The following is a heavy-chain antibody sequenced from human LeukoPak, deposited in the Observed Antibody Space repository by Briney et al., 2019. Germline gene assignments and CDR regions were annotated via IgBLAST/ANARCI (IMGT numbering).Heavy chain of an antibody. CDR2: IIPIFGTA. CDR3: AREGDSSWLHDVFDI. Sequence: ASVKVSCKASGGTFSSYAISWVRQAPGQGLEWMGGIIPIFGTANYAQKFQGRVTITADKSTSTAYMELSSLRSEDTAVYYCAREGDSSWLHDVFDIWGQGTMVTVSS. J-gene: IGHJ3*02. CDR1: GGTFSSYA. D-gene: IGHD6-13*01. V-gene: IGHV1-69*06.